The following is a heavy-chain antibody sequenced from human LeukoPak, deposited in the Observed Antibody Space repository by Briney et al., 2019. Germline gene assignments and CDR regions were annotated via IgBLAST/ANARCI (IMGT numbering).Heavy chain of an antibody. CDR3: ARLRDYHYYYMDV. Sequence: SETLSLTCTVSGYSISSGYYWGWIRQPPGKGLEWIGSIYHSGSTYYNPSLKSRVTISVDTSKNQFSLKLSSVTAADTAVYYCARLRDYHYYYMDVWGKGTTVTISS. CDR2: IYHSGST. CDR1: GYSISSGYY. J-gene: IGHJ6*03. V-gene: IGHV4-38-2*02.